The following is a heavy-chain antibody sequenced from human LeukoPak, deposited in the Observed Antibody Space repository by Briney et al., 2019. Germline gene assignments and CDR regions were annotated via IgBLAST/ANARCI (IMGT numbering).Heavy chain of an antibody. CDR2: IKSKTDGGTT. Sequence: GGSLRLSCAASGFTFSNAWMSWVRQAPGKGLERVGRIKSKTDGGTTDYAAPVKGRFTISRDDSTNTLYLQMNSLKSEDTAVYYCTTYGSGRKFDYWGQGILVTVSS. D-gene: IGHD3-10*01. J-gene: IGHJ4*02. CDR3: TTYGSGRKFDY. V-gene: IGHV3-15*01. CDR1: GFTFSNAW.